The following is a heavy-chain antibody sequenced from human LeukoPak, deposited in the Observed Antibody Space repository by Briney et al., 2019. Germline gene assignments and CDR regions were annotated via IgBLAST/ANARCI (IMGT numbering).Heavy chain of an antibody. CDR2: IDPSDSYN. CDR1: GYSFTSYW. CDR3: ARLRVRGVIGAFDI. J-gene: IGHJ3*02. D-gene: IGHD3-10*01. Sequence: GESLRISCKGSGYSFTSYWIRWVRQMPGKGLEWVGRIDPSDSYNNYRPSLQGHVTISADKSISTAYLQWSSLKASDTAMYYCARLRVRGVIGAFDIWGQGTMVTVSS. V-gene: IGHV5-10-1*01.